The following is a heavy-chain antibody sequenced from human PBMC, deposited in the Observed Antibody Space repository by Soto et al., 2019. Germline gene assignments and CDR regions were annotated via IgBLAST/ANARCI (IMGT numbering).Heavy chain of an antibody. V-gene: IGHV1-69*12. D-gene: IGHD1-1*01. CDR1: GGTFSSYA. Sequence: QVQLVQSGAEVKKPGSSVKVSCKASGGTFSSYAISWVRQAPGKGLEWMGGIIPIFGTANYAQKFQGRVTITEDESTRTAYMELSSLRSEDTAVYYCARAVLDWNDYYYYGMAVWGHGTTVTVSS. CDR3: ARAVLDWNDYYYYGMAV. J-gene: IGHJ6*02. CDR2: IIPIFGTA.